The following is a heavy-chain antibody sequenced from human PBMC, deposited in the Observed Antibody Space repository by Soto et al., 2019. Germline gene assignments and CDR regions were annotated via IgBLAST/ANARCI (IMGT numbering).Heavy chain of an antibody. Sequence: ASVKVSCKASGYTFTSYAMHWVRQAPGQRLEWMGWINAGNGNTKYSQKFQGRVTITRDTSASTAYMELRSLRSDDTAVYYCARDHGMAASYNYMDARDQGPTVTV. CDR2: INAGNGNT. CDR3: ARDHGMAASYNYMDA. D-gene: IGHD6-13*01. CDR1: GYTFTSYA. J-gene: IGHJ6*03. V-gene: IGHV1-3*01.